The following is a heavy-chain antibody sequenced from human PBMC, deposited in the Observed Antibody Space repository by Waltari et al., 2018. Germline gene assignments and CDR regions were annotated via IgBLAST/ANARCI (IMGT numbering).Heavy chain of an antibody. CDR2: ISGSGGST. CDR1: GFTFSSYA. J-gene: IGHJ4*02. D-gene: IGHD7-27*01. CDR3: AKFGVWGNWGSYFDY. Sequence: EVQLLESGGGLVQPGGSLRLSCAASGFTFSSYAMSWVRQAPGKGLEWVSDISGSGGSTNYSDSVKGRFTISRDNSKNTLYLQMNSLRAEDTAVYYCAKFGVWGNWGSYFDYWGQGTLVTVSS. V-gene: IGHV3-23*01.